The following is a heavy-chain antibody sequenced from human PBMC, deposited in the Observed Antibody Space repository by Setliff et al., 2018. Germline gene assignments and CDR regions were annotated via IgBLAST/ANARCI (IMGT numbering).Heavy chain of an antibody. J-gene: IGHJ6*03. Sequence: GSLRLSCAASGFTFSSYSMSWIRQAPGKGLEWVSYISSSGSTIYYADSVKGRFTISRDNAKNSLYLQMNSLRAEDTAVYYCARGGGTSNYYYYYMDVWGKGTTVTVSS. CDR1: GFTFSSYS. CDR3: ARGGGTSNYYYYYMDV. V-gene: IGHV3-48*04. D-gene: IGHD2-15*01. CDR2: ISSSGSTI.